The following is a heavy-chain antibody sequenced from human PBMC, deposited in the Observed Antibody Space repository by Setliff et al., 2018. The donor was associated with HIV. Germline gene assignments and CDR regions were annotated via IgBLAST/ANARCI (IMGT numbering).Heavy chain of an antibody. V-gene: IGHV3-15*01. D-gene: IGHD3-10*01. J-gene: IGHJ4*02. CDR1: GFTFTNAW. CDR2: IKSKTDGETE. CDR3: TTAVAQNWYGSGNENY. Sequence: GGSLRLSCAASGFTFTNAWMSWVRQAPGKGLEWVGRIKSKTDGETEDYAAPVKGRFTISRDDSRSTLYLQMNSLITEDTALYYCTTAVAQNWYGSGNENYWGQVTLVTVSS.